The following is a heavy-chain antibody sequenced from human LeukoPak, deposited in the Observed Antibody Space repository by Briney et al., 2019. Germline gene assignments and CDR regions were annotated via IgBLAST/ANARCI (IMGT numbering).Heavy chain of an antibody. CDR2: IYYSGST. D-gene: IGHD4-17*01. CDR3: AREDRNGDYGGADY. Sequence: SETLSLTCAVYGGSFSGYYWSWIRQPPGKGLEWIGYIYYSGSTNYNPSLKSRVTISVDTSKNQFSLKLSSVTAADTAVYYCAREDRNGDYGGADYWGQGTLVTVSS. V-gene: IGHV4-34*01. CDR1: GGSFSGYY. J-gene: IGHJ4*02.